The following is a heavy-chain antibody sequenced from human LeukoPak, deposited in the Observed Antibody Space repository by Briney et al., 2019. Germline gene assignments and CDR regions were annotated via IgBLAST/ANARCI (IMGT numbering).Heavy chain of an antibody. J-gene: IGHJ4*02. V-gene: IGHV3-7*01. Sequence: GGSLRLSCAASGFTFSNYWMTWVRQAPGTGLEWVANIKEDGSGKYYVDSVKGRFTISRDNAKNSLYLQMNSLRAEDTALYYCARGGPTGALDYWGQGTLVTVSS. D-gene: IGHD7-27*01. CDR2: IKEDGSGK. CDR3: ARGGPTGALDY. CDR1: GFTFSNYW.